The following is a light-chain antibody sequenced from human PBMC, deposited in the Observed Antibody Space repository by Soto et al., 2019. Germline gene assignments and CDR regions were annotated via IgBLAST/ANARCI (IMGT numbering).Light chain of an antibody. CDR1: QSVSNN. CDR3: QQYTNWWT. Sequence: EIVMTQSPATLSVSPGERATLSCRASQSVSNNLAWYQKKPGQAPGLLIYGASTRAPGIPARFSGSGSGTQFTLTISSLQSEDFAVYYCQQYTNWWTFGQGTRVEIK. CDR2: GAS. J-gene: IGKJ1*01. V-gene: IGKV3-15*01.